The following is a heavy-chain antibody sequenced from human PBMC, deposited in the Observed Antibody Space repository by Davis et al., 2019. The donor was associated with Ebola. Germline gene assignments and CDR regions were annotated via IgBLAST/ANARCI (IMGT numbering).Heavy chain of an antibody. CDR1: GYSFINYW. J-gene: IGHJ3*02. Sequence: GESLKISCKGSGYSFINYWIAWVRQLPGKGLEWMGVIYPGDSDTRYSPSFKGQVTISVDKSINTAYLQWSSLKASDTAMYYCARPGTAGTVDGFDIWGQGTMVTVSS. CDR2: IYPGDSDT. D-gene: IGHD1-1*01. CDR3: ARPGTAGTVDGFDI. V-gene: IGHV5-51*01.